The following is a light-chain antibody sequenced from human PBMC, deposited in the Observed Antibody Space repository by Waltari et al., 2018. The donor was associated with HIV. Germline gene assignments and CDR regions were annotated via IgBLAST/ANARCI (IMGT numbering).Light chain of an antibody. J-gene: IGLJ2*01. CDR3: CSYAGASGTV. CDR1: SSDVGGYNI. V-gene: IGLV2-23*02. Sequence: QSALTPPASVSGSPGQSITISCPGTSSDVGGYNIVSWYQQHAGEAPNVMVYEVSKRPSVVSNRFSVSKSGNTASLTISGLQAEDEAEYDGCSYAGASGTVFGGGTKLTVL. CDR2: EVS.